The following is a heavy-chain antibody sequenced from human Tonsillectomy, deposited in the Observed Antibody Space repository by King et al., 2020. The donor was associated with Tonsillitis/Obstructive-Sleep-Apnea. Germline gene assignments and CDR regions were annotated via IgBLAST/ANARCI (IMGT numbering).Heavy chain of an antibody. CDR2: INKDGSEI. CDR3: VSGRGWVFDS. J-gene: IGHJ4*02. CDR1: GFTFSNSW. Sequence: VQLVESGGGLVHPGGSLRLSCAASGFTFSNSWMHWVRQAPGEGLERVANINKDGSEIYYMDSVKGRFTISRDNAKGSLYLQMNSLRTEDAARYYCVSGRGWVFDSWGQGTLVTVSS. V-gene: IGHV3-7*01. D-gene: IGHD6-19*01.